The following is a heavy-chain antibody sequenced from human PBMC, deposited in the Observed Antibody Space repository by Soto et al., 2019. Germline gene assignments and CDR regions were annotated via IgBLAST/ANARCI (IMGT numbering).Heavy chain of an antibody. V-gene: IGHV4-59*01. J-gene: IGHJ5*02. CDR3: ARRAVVAVTGSLDNWLDP. Sequence: PSETLSLTGTVSGGSITSYNWNWLRQPPGKALEWSGYVYNSGSTNYNPSLKSRVTISVDTSKNQFSLKVNSVTAADTAVYYCARRAVVAVTGSLDNWLDPWGQGILVTVSS. CDR2: VYNSGST. CDR1: GGSITSYN. D-gene: IGHD2-21*01.